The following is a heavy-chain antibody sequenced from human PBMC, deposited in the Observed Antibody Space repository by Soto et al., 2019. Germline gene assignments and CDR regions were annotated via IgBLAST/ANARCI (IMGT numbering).Heavy chain of an antibody. D-gene: IGHD2-2*01. CDR3: AGRCDSTTCLGHFDY. Sequence: EVQLVESGGGLVQPGGSLRLSCAASGFIFSDYSMSWVRQSPGKGLEGVANIKQDGGEEDYVDSVKGRLTISRDNAKNSLYLQMNSLRAEDTAVYYCAGRCDSTTCLGHFDYWGQGTLVTVAS. V-gene: IGHV3-7*01. CDR2: IKQDGGEE. CDR1: GFIFSDYS. J-gene: IGHJ4*02.